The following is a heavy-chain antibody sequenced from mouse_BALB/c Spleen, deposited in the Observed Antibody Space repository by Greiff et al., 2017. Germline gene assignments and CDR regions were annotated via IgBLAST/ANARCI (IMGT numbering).Heavy chain of an antibody. J-gene: IGHJ4*01. V-gene: IGHV7-1*02. D-gene: IGHD4-1*02. Sequence: EVQVVESGGGLVQPGGSLRLSCATSGFTFSDFYMEWVRQPPGKRLEWIAASRNKANDYTTEYSASVKGRFIVSRDTSQSILYLQMNALRAEDTAIYYCAREQLGYAMDYWGQGTSVTVSS. CDR3: AREQLGYAMDY. CDR2: SRNKANDYTT. CDR1: GFTFSDFY.